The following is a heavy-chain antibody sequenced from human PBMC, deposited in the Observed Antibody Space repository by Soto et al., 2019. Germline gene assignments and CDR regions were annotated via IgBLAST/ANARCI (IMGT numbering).Heavy chain of an antibody. V-gene: IGHV1-69*13. CDR3: AREASGYDF. Sequence: SVKVSCKASGGTFSRLGISWVRQAPGQGLEWMGAIIPAFGRPNYAQRFRGRLTITADESTNTSYMELIDLTSEDTAVYYCAREASGYDFWGQGTQVTVSS. CDR1: GGTFSRLG. J-gene: IGHJ1*01. D-gene: IGHD5-12*01. CDR2: IIPAFGRP.